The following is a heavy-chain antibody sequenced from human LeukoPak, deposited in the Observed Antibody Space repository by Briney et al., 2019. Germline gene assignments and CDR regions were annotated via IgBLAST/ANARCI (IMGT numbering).Heavy chain of an antibody. J-gene: IGHJ4*02. CDR3: ARDTMVRGVIDLYYFDY. V-gene: IGHV1-18*04. CDR2: ISAYNGNT. CDR1: GYTFTSYG. Sequence: ASVKVSCKASGYTFTSYGISWVRQAPGQGLEWMGWISAYNGNTNYAQKLQGRVTMTTDTSTSTAYMELGSLRSDDTAVYYCARDTMVRGVIDLYYFDYWGQGTLVTVSS. D-gene: IGHD3-10*01.